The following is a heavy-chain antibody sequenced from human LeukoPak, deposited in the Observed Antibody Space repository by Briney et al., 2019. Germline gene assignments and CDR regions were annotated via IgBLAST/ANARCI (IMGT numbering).Heavy chain of an antibody. V-gene: IGHV3-30*03. Sequence: GRSLRLSCAASGFTFSSYGMHWVRQAPGKRLEWVAVISYDGSNKYYADSVKGRFNISRDNSKNTLYLQMNSLRAEDTAVYYCARGGPSVVTAPGADAFDIWGQGTMVTVSS. J-gene: IGHJ3*02. CDR2: ISYDGSNK. CDR1: GFTFSSYG. D-gene: IGHD2-21*02. CDR3: ARGGPSVVTAPGADAFDI.